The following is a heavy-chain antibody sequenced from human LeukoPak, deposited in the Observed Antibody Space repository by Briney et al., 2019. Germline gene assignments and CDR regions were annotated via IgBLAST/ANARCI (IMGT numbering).Heavy chain of an antibody. J-gene: IGHJ4*02. D-gene: IGHD3-10*01. CDR2: INPNSGGT. V-gene: IGHV1-2*06. CDR3: ARDRGYGSGDY. Sequence: ASVKVSCKASGYTFTGYYVHWVRQAPGQGLEWMGRINPNSGGTNYAQKFQGRVTMTRDTSISTAYMEPSRLRSDDTAVYYCARDRGYGSGDYWGQGTLVTVSS. CDR1: GYTFTGYY.